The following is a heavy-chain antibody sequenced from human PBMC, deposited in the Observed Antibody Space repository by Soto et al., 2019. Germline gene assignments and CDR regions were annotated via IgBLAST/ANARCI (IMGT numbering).Heavy chain of an antibody. V-gene: IGHV4-61*01. Sequence: SETLSLTCTVSGGSVSSGSYYWSWIRQPPGKGLEWIGYIYYSGSTNYNPSLKSRVTISVDTSKNQFSLKLSSVTAAGTAVYYWARGRAVGATPNYYYYGMDVWCQGTTVTVSS. D-gene: IGHD1-26*01. J-gene: IGHJ6*02. CDR3: ARGRAVGATPNYYYYGMDV. CDR2: IYYSGST. CDR1: GGSVSSGSYY.